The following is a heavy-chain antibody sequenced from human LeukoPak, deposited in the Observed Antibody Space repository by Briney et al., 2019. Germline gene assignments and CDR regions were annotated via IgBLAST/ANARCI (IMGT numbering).Heavy chain of an antibody. CDR1: GFTFSSYG. CDR2: RSYDGSNK. CDR3: VSAPDAFDI. J-gene: IGHJ3*02. V-gene: IGHV3-30*03. Sequence: GRSLRLSCAASGFTFSSYGMHLVRQAPGKGLEWVAVRSYDGSNKYYADSVKGRFTISRDNSKNTLYLQMNSLRAEDTAVYYCVSAPDAFDIWGQGTMVTVSS.